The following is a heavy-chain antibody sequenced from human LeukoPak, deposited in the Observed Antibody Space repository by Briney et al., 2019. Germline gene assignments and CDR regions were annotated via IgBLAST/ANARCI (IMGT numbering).Heavy chain of an antibody. V-gene: IGHV4-39*01. CDR3: ARRGGQWLKLAWFDP. J-gene: IGHJ5*02. CDR1: DGSISTYY. D-gene: IGHD6-19*01. CDR2: VYYSGPT. Sequence: SETLSLTCTVSDGSISTYYWCWIRQPPEKGLEWIGSVYYSGPTYYNPSLKSRVTISVDTSKNQFSLNLISVTAADTAVYYCARRGGQWLKLAWFDPWGQGTLVTVSS.